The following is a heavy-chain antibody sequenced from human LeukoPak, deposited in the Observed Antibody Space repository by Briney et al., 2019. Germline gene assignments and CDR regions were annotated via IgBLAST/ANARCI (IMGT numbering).Heavy chain of an antibody. CDR2: IYYSGTT. CDR3: ARAAQNWNNAPYFDF. D-gene: IGHD1/OR15-1a*01. Sequence: SQTLSLTCTVSDGSISSGGYYWSWIRQHPGKGLEWIGYIYYSGTTYYNPPLKRRLTISIDTSKNQFSLKVTSVTAADTAVYYCARAAQNWNNAPYFDFWGQGTLVTVSS. J-gene: IGHJ4*02. CDR1: DGSISSGGYY. V-gene: IGHV4-31*03.